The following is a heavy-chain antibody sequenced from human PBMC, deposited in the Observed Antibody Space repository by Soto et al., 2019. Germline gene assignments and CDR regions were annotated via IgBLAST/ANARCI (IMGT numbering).Heavy chain of an antibody. D-gene: IGHD6-13*01. CDR1: GGSISSSNL. V-gene: IGHV4-4*02. CDR3: ARSPRSISAGGIDY. CDR2: IYHTGTT. Sequence: QVQLQESGPGLVKPSGTLSLTCAVSGGSISSSNLWTWVRQPPGKGLEWIGEIYHTGTTNYNPSLKSRVPISVDKSKNHVSLKLNSVTAADTAVYYCARSPRSISAGGIDYWGQGILVTVSS. J-gene: IGHJ4*02.